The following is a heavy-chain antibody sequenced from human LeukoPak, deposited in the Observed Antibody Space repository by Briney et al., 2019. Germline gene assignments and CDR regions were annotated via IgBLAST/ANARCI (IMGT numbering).Heavy chain of an antibody. J-gene: IGHJ4*02. V-gene: IGHV3-23*01. CDR3: AKDSHWILFDD. CDR2: IGGSGTRT. Sequence: GGTLRLSCAVSGFTFSTYGMSWVRQAPGKGLEWVSGIGGSGTRTYYADSVKGRFTISRDNSKNTLYLQVNSLRDEDTAVYYCAKDSHWILFDDWGQGTLVTVSS. D-gene: IGHD2-2*03. CDR1: GFTFSTYG.